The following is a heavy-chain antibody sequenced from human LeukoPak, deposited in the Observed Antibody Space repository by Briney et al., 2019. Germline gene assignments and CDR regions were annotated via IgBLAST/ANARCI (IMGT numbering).Heavy chain of an antibody. CDR1: GFTFTSSA. J-gene: IGHJ5*02. CDR3: AAGGFMVRGVPNWFDP. CDR2: IVVGSGNT. V-gene: IGHV1-58*02. D-gene: IGHD3-10*01. Sequence: SVKVSCKASGFTFTSSAMQWVRQARGQRLEWIGWIVVGSGNTNYAQKFQERVTITRDMSTSTAYMELSSLRSEDTAVYYCAAGGFMVRGVPNWFDPWGQGTLVTVSS.